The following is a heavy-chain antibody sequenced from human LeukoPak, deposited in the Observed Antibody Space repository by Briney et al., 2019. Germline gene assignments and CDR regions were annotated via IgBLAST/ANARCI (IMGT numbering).Heavy chain of an antibody. CDR1: GYTFTGYY. CDR2: INPNSGGT. J-gene: IGHJ3*02. V-gene: IGHV1-2*02. D-gene: IGHD1-26*01. CDR3: ASGIKSILVGAHDAFDI. Sequence: GASVKVSCKASGYTFTGYYMHWVRQAPGQGLEWMVWINPNSGGTNYAQKFQGRVTMTRDTSISTAYMELSRLRSDDTAVYYCASGIKSILVGAHDAFDIWGQGTMVTVSS.